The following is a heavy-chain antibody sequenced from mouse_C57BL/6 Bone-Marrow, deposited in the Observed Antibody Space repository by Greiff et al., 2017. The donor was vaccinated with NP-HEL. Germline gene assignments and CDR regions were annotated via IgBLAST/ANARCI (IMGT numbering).Heavy chain of an antibody. Sequence: QVQLQQSGAELVKPGASVKISCKASGYAFSSYWMNWVKQRPGKGLEWIGQIYPGDGDTNYNGKFKGKATLTADKSSSTAYMQLSSLTSEDSAVYFCAREGVYYYGSLYYFDYWGQGTTLTVSS. CDR3: AREGVYYYGSLYYFDY. D-gene: IGHD1-1*01. V-gene: IGHV1-80*01. J-gene: IGHJ2*01. CDR1: GYAFSSYW. CDR2: IYPGDGDT.